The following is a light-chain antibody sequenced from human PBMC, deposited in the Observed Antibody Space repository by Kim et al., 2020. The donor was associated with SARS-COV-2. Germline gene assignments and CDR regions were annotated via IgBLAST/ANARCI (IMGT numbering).Light chain of an antibody. CDR1: NIGSKS. Sequence: PGKTARITCEGNNIGSKSVHWYQQKPGLAPVLVIYYDSDRPSGIPERFSGSNSGNTATLTISRVEAGDEADYSCQVWDTTTDHSGVFGGGTQLTVL. CDR3: QVWDTTTDHSGV. J-gene: IGLJ2*01. V-gene: IGLV3-21*04. CDR2: YDS.